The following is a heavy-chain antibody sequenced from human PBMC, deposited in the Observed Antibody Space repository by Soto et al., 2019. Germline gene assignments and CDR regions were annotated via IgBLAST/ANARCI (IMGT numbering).Heavy chain of an antibody. CDR3: ARGRVDDFWSGYPGIWYFDY. D-gene: IGHD3-3*01. V-gene: IGHV4-31*03. CDR2: IYYSGST. CDR1: GGSISSGGYY. Sequence: QVQLQESGPGLVKPSQTLSLTCTVSGGSISSGGYYWSWIRQHPGKGLEWIGYIYYSGSTYYNPSLKSRVTISVDTSKNQFSLKLSSVTAADTAVYYCARGRVDDFWSGYPGIWYFDYWGQGTLVTVSS. J-gene: IGHJ4*02.